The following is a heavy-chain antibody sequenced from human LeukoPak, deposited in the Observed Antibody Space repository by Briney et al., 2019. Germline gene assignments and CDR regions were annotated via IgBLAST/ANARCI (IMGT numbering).Heavy chain of an antibody. CDR1: GFTFSSYG. V-gene: IGHV3-23*01. D-gene: IGHD3-10*01. CDR2: ISGSGGST. Sequence: GGSLRLSCAASGFTFSSYGMSWVRQAPGKGLEWVSAISGSGGSTYYADPVKGRFTISRDNSKNTLYLQMNSLRAEDTAVYYCAKDLLPRAIWFGQGGYYFDYWGQGTLDTVSS. CDR3: AKDLLPRAIWFGQGGYYFDY. J-gene: IGHJ4*02.